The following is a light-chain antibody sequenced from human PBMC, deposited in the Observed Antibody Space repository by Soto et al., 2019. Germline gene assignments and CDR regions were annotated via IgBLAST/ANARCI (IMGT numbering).Light chain of an antibody. J-gene: IGLJ1*01. CDR2: SNN. CDR1: SSHIGSNT. Sequence: SVLTQPPSASGTPGQRVTISCSGSSSHIGSNTVNWYQQLPGTAPKLLIYSNNQRPSGVPDRFSGSKSGTSASLAISGLQSEDEADYYCAAWDDSLNGRYVFGTGTXVTVL. V-gene: IGLV1-44*01. CDR3: AAWDDSLNGRYV.